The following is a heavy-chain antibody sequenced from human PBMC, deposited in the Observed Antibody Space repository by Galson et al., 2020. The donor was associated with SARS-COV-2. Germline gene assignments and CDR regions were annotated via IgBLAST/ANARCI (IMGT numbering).Heavy chain of an antibody. CDR3: AKDLYYDFWSGEPGGGDY. D-gene: IGHD3-3*01. CDR1: GFTFSSYG. Sequence: GGSLRLSCAASGFTFSSYGMHWVRQAPGKGLEWVAVISYDGSNKYYADSVKGRFTISRDNSKNTLYLQMNSLRAEDTAVYYCAKDLYYDFWSGEPGGGDYWGQGTLVTVSS. V-gene: IGHV3-30*18. CDR2: ISYDGSNK. J-gene: IGHJ4*02.